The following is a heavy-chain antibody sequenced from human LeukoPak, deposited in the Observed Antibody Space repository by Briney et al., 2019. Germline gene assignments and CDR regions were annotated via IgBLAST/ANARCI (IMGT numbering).Heavy chain of an antibody. CDR2: IYYSGST. V-gene: IGHV4-59*01. J-gene: IGHJ4*02. CDR3: ARDSGDDSSGYYIDY. Sequence: KPSETLSLTCTVSGGSISSYYWSWIRQPPGKGLEWIGFIYYSGSTNYNPSLKSRVTISVDTSKNQFSLKLSSVTAADTAVYYCARDSGDDSSGYYIDYWGQGTLVTVSS. CDR1: GGSISSYY. D-gene: IGHD3-22*01.